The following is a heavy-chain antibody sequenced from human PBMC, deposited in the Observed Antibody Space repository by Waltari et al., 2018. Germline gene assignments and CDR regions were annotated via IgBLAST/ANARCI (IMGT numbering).Heavy chain of an antibody. D-gene: IGHD6-13*01. Sequence: QVQLVESGGGVVQPGRSLRLSCATSGFNFSNYAMHWVRQAPGKGLEWVAVISYYGSKAYSADSVKGRFTISRDKSKNTLFLQMNSLISVDTAIYYCARAYTSSSGLLWLSAADCWGQGTLVTVSS. CDR1: GFNFSNYA. CDR2: ISYYGSKA. J-gene: IGHJ4*02. V-gene: IGHV3-30-3*01. CDR3: ARAYTSSSGLLWLSAADC.